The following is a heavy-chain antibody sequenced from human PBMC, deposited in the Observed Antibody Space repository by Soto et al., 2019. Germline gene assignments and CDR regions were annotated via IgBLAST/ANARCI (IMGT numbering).Heavy chain of an antibody. J-gene: IGHJ4*02. CDR3: AKDPGYCSSTSCYEGGHFDY. Sequence: GGSLRLSCAASGFTFSSYGMHWVRQAPGKGLEWVAVISYDGSNKYYADSVKGRFTISRDNSKNTLYLQMNSLRAEDTAVYYCAKDPGYCSSTSCYEGGHFDYWGQGTLVTVSS. CDR2: ISYDGSNK. V-gene: IGHV3-30*18. CDR1: GFTFSSYG. D-gene: IGHD2-2*01.